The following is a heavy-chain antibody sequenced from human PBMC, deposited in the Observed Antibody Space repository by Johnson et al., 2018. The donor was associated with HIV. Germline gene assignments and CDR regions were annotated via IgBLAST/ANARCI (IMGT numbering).Heavy chain of an antibody. D-gene: IGHD1-26*01. CDR3: LKDRGSPGIPAAFDI. V-gene: IGHV3-30*04. Sequence: QVQLVESGGGVVQSGRSLRLSCAASVFTFSSYGMHWVRQAPAKGLEWVAVISYDGSDKDYADSVKGRLTITRDSSKNKLYLQMNRLRAGDTAVYYWLKDRGSPGIPAAFDIWGQGTMVTVSS. CDR2: ISYDGSDK. J-gene: IGHJ3*02. CDR1: VFTFSSYG.